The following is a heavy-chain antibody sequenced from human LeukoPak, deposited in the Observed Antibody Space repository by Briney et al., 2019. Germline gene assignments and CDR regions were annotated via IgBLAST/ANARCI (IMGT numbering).Heavy chain of an antibody. CDR1: GYTFTGYY. CDR2: INPNSGGT. V-gene: IGHV1-2*02. J-gene: IGHJ4*02. CDR3: ARVPRGGNRAPRFDY. Sequence: GASVKVSCKASGYTFTGYYMHWVRQAPGQGLEWMGWINPNSGGTNYAQKFQGRVTMTRDTSISTAYMELSRLRSDDTAVYYCARVPRGGNRAPRFDYWGQGTLVTVSS. D-gene: IGHD4-23*01.